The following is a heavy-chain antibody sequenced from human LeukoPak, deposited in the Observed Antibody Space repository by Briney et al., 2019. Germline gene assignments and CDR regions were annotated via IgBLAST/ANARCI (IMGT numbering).Heavy chain of an antibody. J-gene: IGHJ5*02. CDR1: GYKLTNNW. Sequence: GESLKISCKISGYKLTNNWIGGVRQVPGKGLEWMGLIYPGYSDAKYSPSFQGQVTLSVDASISTAYLQLSGLRASDTAIYYCVRFALTSSLDHWGQGTLVTVSS. CDR2: IYPGYSDA. V-gene: IGHV5-51*01. D-gene: IGHD6-13*01. CDR3: VRFALTSSLDH.